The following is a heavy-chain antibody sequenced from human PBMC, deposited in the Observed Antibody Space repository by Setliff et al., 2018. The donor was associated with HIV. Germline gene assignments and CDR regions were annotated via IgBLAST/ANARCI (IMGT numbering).Heavy chain of an antibody. D-gene: IGHD2-15*01. J-gene: IGHJ3*02. Sequence: VASVKVSCKASGYTFTSYAMSWVRQAPGQGLEWMGWINTNTGNPTYAQGFTGRFVFSLDTSVSTAYLQISSLKAEDTAVYYCARRPVVVVAATLDAFDIWGQGTMVT. CDR2: INTNTGNP. CDR1: GYTFTSYA. V-gene: IGHV7-4-1*02. CDR3: ARRPVVVVAATLDAFDI.